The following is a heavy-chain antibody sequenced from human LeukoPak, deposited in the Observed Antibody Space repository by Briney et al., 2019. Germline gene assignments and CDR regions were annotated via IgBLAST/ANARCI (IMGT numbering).Heavy chain of an antibody. CDR2: ISSSGSTI. J-gene: IGHJ4*02. V-gene: IGHV3-48*03. D-gene: IGHD2-2*01. CDR1: GFTFSSYE. CDR3: ATPDLGYCSSTSCRRGGY. Sequence: GGSLRLSCAAPGFTFSSYEMNWVRQAPGKGLGWVSYISSSGSTIYYADSVKGRFTISRDNAKNSLYLQMNSLRAEDTAVYYCATPDLGYCSSTSCRRGGYWGQGTLVTVSS.